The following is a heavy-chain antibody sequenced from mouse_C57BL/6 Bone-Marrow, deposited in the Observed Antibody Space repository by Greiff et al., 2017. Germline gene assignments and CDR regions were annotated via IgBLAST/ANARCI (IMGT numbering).Heavy chain of an antibody. Sequence: TNYWMQWVKQRPGQGLEWIGAIYPGNGDTSYNQKFKGKATLTADKSSSTAYMQLSSLTSEDSAVYYCAWSYWYFDVWGTGTTVTVSS. CDR2: GQGLEWIG. CDR3: SEDSAVYYCAWSYWYFDV. J-gene: IGHJ1*03. V-gene: IGHV1-87*01.